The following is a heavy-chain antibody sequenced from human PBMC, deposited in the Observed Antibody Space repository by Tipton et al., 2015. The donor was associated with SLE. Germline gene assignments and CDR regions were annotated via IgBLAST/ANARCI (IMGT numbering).Heavy chain of an antibody. CDR3: AGTGDSDWYFDL. V-gene: IGHV4-59*08. J-gene: IGHJ2*01. D-gene: IGHD7-27*01. Sequence: LRLSYTVSGGSIKNHHWSWIRQPPGKGLEWIGYIYYSGSTNYNPSLKSRVTMSVDTSKNQFSLKVTSVTAADTAVYYCAGTGDSDWYFDLWGRGTLVTVSS. CDR2: IYYSGST. CDR1: GGSIKNHH.